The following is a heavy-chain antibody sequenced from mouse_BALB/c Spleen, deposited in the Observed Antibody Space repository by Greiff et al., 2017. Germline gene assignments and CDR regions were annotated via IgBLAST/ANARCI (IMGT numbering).Heavy chain of an antibody. CDR2: ISNGGGST. J-gene: IGHJ2*01. V-gene: IGHV5-12-2*01. D-gene: IGHD1-2*01. Sequence: EVKLVESGGGLVQPGGSLKLSCAASGFTFSSYTMSWVRQTPEKRLEWVAYISNGGGSTYYPDTVKGRFTISRDNAKNTLYLQMSSLKSEDTAMYYCARHDYYGPDDWGQGTTLTVSS. CDR1: GFTFSSYT. CDR3: ARHDYYGPDD.